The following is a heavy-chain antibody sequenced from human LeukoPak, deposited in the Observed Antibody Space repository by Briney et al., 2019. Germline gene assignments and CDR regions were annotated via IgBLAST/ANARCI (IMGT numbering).Heavy chain of an antibody. J-gene: IGHJ4*02. CDR3: ARDLNLYYYGPGSYSPH. D-gene: IGHD3-10*01. V-gene: IGHV3-66*02. CDR2: IYSGGST. Sequence: GGSLRLSCAASGFTFSSNYMSWVRQAPGKGLEWVSVIYSGGSTYYSDSVKGRFTISRDNSKNTLYLQMNSLRAEDAAVYYCARDLNLYYYGPGSYSPHWGQGTLVTVSS. CDR1: GFTFSSNY.